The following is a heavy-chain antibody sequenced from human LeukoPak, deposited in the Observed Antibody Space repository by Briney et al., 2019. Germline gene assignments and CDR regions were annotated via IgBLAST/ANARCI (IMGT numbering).Heavy chain of an antibody. Sequence: TGGSLRLSCTASGFTFSSYSMNWVRQAPGKGLEWVSYISSSSSNIFYADSFKGRFTISRDNAQNSLYLQMNSLRVEVTAVYYCARDPPGAHFDFWGQGTLVTVSS. CDR1: GFTFSSYS. D-gene: IGHD7-27*01. J-gene: IGHJ4*02. CDR2: ISSSSSNI. CDR3: ARDPPGAHFDF. V-gene: IGHV3-21*01.